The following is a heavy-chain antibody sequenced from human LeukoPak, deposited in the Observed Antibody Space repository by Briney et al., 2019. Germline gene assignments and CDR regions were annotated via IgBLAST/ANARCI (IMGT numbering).Heavy chain of an antibody. Sequence: SGTLSLTCTVSGGSISSHYWSWIRRPPGKGLEWIAYMYDSVGTKDNPSLKSRVTLSADTSKNQYSLRLNSVTAADTAVYYCATIKRGDIYGYFDFWGQGLLVTVSS. J-gene: IGHJ4*02. V-gene: IGHV4-59*11. D-gene: IGHD5-18*01. CDR1: GGSISSHY. CDR2: MYDSVGT. CDR3: ATIKRGDIYGYFDF.